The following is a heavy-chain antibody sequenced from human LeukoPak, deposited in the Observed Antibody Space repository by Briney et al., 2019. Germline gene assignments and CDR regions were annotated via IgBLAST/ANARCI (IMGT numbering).Heavy chain of an antibody. CDR2: IWHDGSNK. Sequence: HPGGSLRLSCAASGFTFSSYGMHWVRQAPGKGLEWVAVIWHDGSNKYYADSVKGRFTISRDNSKNTLYLQMNSLRAEDTAVYYCARQYDILTGYYRTSYFDYWGQGTLVTVSS. CDR1: GFTFSSYG. J-gene: IGHJ4*02. CDR3: ARQYDILTGYYRTSYFDY. D-gene: IGHD3-9*01. V-gene: IGHV3-33*01.